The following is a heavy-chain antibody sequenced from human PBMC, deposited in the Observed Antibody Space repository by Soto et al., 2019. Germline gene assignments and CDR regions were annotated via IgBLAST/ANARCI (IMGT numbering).Heavy chain of an antibody. J-gene: IGHJ4*02. CDR1: GYTFTNYF. CDR3: ALALDTAMDYFDY. Sequence: ASVKVSCKASGYTFTNYFMHWVRQAPGQGLEWMGIFNPSGDSTNYAQKFQGRVTMTRDTSTSTVYMDLSSLRPEDTAVYYCALALDTAMDYFDYWGQGTLVTVSS. D-gene: IGHD5-18*01. CDR2: FNPSGDST. V-gene: IGHV1-46*03.